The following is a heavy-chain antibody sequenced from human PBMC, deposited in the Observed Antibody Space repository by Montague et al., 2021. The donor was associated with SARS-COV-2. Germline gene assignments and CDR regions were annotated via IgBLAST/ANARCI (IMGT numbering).Heavy chain of an antibody. CDR2: ISYDGSNK. J-gene: IGHJ6*02. CDR3: ARELTYYGMDV. D-gene: IGHD2-21*02. V-gene: IGHV3-30*03. Sequence: SLRFSCAASGFTFSRYSMNLVRQAPGKGLEWVAVISYDGSNKYYADSVKGRFTISRDNSKNTLYLQMNSLRAEDTAVYYCARELTYYGMDVWGQGTTVTVSS. CDR1: GFTFSRYS.